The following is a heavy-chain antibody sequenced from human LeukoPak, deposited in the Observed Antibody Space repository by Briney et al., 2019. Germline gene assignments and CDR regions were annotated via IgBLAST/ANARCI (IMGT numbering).Heavy chain of an antibody. Sequence: SGTLSLTCAVSGGSISSSNWWSWVRQPPGKGLEWIGEIYHSGSTNYNPSLKSRVTMSVDKSKNQFSLNLSSVTAADTAVYYCLYGGNSGDWVYWGQGTLVTVSS. J-gene: IGHJ4*02. V-gene: IGHV4-4*02. CDR2: IYHSGST. CDR3: LYGGNSGDWVY. CDR1: GGSISSSNW. D-gene: IGHD4-23*01.